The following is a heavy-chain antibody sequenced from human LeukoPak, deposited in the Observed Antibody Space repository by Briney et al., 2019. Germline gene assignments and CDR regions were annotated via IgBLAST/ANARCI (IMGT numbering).Heavy chain of an antibody. CDR1: GVRFSDYY. Sequence: GGSLRLSCAVSGVRFSDYYMSWVRQAPGKGLEWVGLIRDSGEAFYANFARGRFAISRDESENTLYLQMNSLRVEDTAVYFCARDRAANQDWVEFDPWGQGTPVIVSS. CDR2: IRDSGEA. V-gene: IGHV3-66*03. D-gene: IGHD3/OR15-3a*01. J-gene: IGHJ5*02. CDR3: ARDRAANQDWVEFDP.